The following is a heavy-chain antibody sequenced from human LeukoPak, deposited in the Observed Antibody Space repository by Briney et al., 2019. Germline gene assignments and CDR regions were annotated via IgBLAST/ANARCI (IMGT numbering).Heavy chain of an antibody. CDR2: IYYSGST. J-gene: IGHJ5*02. CDR3: ARALIAAAVLDP. V-gene: IGHV4-59*11. D-gene: IGHD6-13*01. Sequence: PSETLSLTCTVSGGSISSHYWSWIRQPPGKGLEWIGHIYYSGSTNYNPSLKSRVTISVDTSKNQFSLKLSSVTAADTAVYYCARALIAAAVLDPWGQGTLVTVSS. CDR1: GGSISSHY.